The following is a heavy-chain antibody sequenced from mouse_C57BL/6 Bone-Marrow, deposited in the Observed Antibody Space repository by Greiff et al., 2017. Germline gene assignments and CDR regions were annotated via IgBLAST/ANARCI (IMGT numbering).Heavy chain of an antibody. CDR1: GFTFSDYG. Sequence: EVKLMESGGGLVKPGGSLKLSCAASGFTFSDYGMRWVRQAPEQGLEWVAYISSGSSTIYYADTVKGRFTISRDNAKNTLFLQMTSLRSEDTAMYYCARPGSGYWYFDVWGTGTTVTVSS. CDR2: ISSGSSTI. V-gene: IGHV5-17*01. CDR3: ARPGSGYWYFDV. D-gene: IGHD4-1*01. J-gene: IGHJ1*03.